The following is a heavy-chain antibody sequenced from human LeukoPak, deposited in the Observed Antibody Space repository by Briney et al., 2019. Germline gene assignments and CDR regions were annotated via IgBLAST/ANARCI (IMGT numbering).Heavy chain of an antibody. CDR2: ISSSSYI. CDR1: GFTFSSYS. CDR3: ASYVGATTVYFDY. J-gene: IGHJ4*02. Sequence: PGGSLRLSCAASGFTFSSYSMNWVRQAPGKGLEWVSSISSSSYIYYADSVKGRFTISRDNAKNSLYLQMNSLRAEDTAVYYCASYVGATTVYFDYWGQGTLVTVSS. V-gene: IGHV3-21*01. D-gene: IGHD1-26*01.